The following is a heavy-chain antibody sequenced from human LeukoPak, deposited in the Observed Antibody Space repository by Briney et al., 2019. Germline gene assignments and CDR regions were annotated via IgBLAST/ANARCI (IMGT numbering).Heavy chain of an antibody. CDR1: GFAFSTYN. D-gene: IGHD3-16*01. V-gene: IGHV3-48*02. J-gene: IGHJ4*02. CDR3: ARGETARVDY. Sequence: GGSLRLSCAASGFAFSTYNMNWVRQAPGKGLEWLSYISSGSSTIYYADSVEGRFTISRDNAKNSLYLQMNSLRDEDTAVYYCARGETARVDYWGQGILVTVSS. CDR2: ISSGSSTI.